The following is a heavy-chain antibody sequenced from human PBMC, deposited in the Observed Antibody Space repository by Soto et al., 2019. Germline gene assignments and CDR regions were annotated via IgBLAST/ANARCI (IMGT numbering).Heavy chain of an antibody. CDR3: AGMPYTSGLRFDP. D-gene: IGHD6-19*01. Sequence: SETLSLTCNMSGDSYSISTYSWSWIRQPPGKALQWIGFIYQSGVTSYNLSLASRVSISLDRSNNQCSLKLKSVTAADTAVYFCAGMPYTSGLRFDPWGPGTLVTVSS. CDR1: GDSYSISTYS. CDR2: IYQSGVT. V-gene: IGHV4-30-2*01. J-gene: IGHJ5*02.